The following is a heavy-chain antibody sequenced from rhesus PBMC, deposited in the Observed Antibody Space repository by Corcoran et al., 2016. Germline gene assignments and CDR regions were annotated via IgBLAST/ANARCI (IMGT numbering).Heavy chain of an antibody. Sequence: QVQLQESGPGLVKPSETLSLTCGVSGYSVGSDYYWGWIRQSPGEGLEYSGYISVGTGITDYSPSLKNRVTISRETSKKQFSRRVSLVTAADTAVYYCAIYGPYYFHSWGQGVLVTVSS. CDR1: GYSVGSDYY. D-gene: IGHD2-39*01. CDR2: ISVGTGIT. V-gene: IGHV4-99*01. CDR3: AIYGPYYFHS. J-gene: IGHJ4*01.